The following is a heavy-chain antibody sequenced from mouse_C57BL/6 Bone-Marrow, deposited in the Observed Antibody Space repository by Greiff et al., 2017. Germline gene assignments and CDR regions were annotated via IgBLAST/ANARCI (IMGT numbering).Heavy chain of an antibody. CDR3: ARGVITTSYYAMDY. D-gene: IGHD2-4*01. Sequence: EVQLQQSGPELVKPGASVKISCKASGYTFTDYYMNWVKQSHGKSLEWIGDINPNNGGTSYNQKFKGKATLTVDKSSSTAYMELRSLTSEDSAVYYCARGVITTSYYAMDYWGQGTSVTVSS. CDR2: INPNNGGT. V-gene: IGHV1-26*01. CDR1: GYTFTDYY. J-gene: IGHJ4*01.